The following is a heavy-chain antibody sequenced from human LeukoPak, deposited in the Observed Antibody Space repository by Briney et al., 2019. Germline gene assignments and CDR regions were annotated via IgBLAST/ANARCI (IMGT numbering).Heavy chain of an antibody. J-gene: IGHJ3*01. CDR1: GFTFSSYG. Sequence: GGSLRLSCAASGFTFSSYGMHWVRQAPGKGLEWVANIKQDGSEKYYVDSVKGRFTISRDNAKNSLYLQMNSLRAEDTAVYYCARDLASDYYDSSGYYGDAFDVWGQGTMVTVSS. CDR2: IKQDGSEK. CDR3: ARDLASDYYDSSGYYGDAFDV. D-gene: IGHD3-22*01. V-gene: IGHV3-7*01.